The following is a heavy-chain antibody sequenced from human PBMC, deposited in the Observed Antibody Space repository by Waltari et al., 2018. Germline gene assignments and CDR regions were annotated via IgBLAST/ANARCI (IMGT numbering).Heavy chain of an antibody. CDR1: GYTFTSHV. J-gene: IGHJ6*02. Sequence: QVQLVQSGAEVKHPGAPVKVSCKASGYTFTSHVINWVRQATGRGPAWMGWRDPKTGDTGFAQKVQCRLHMPRNTSISTVYMEMSSLKSEYTAVYYWARSGGTRFSLIKQYYGMDVWGQGTTVTVSS. CDR3: ARSGGTRFSLIKQYYGMDV. CDR2: RDPKTGDT. D-gene: IGHD2-15*01. V-gene: IGHV1-8*01.